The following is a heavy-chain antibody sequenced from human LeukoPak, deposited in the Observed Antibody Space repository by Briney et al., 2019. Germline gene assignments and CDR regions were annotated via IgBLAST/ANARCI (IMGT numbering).Heavy chain of an antibody. D-gene: IGHD2-2*01. V-gene: IGHV1-69*13. J-gene: IGHJ4*02. CDR2: IIPIFGTA. CDR1: GGTFSSYA. CDR3: ASRGGGYCSSTSCSPLDY. Sequence: SVKVSCKASGGTFSSYAISWVRQAPGQGLEWMGGIIPIFGTANYAQKFQGRVTITADESTSIAYMELSSLRSEDTAVYYCASRGGGYCSSTSCSPLDYWGQGTLVTVSS.